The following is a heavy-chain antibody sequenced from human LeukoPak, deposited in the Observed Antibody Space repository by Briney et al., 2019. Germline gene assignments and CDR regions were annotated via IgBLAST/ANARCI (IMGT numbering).Heavy chain of an antibody. Sequence: GGSLRLSCAASGFTFSIYAMSWVRLTPGKGLEWVSAISASGDSTYFADSVKGRFTISRDNAKNTLYLQMNSLRVDDTAVYCCAKDFWQQHTGRGPFDYWGQGTLVTVSS. CDR1: GFTFSIYA. CDR2: ISASGDST. CDR3: AKDFWQQHTGRGPFDY. J-gene: IGHJ4*02. V-gene: IGHV3-23*01. D-gene: IGHD6-13*01.